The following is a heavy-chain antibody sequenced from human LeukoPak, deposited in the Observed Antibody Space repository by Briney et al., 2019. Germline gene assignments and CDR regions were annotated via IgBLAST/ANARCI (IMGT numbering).Heavy chain of an antibody. D-gene: IGHD3-22*01. Sequence: PGGSLRLSCAPSGFTLSNYWMHWVRQAPGKGLVWVSRLNNDGSSTTYADSVKGRFTISRDNAKNTLYLQMNSLRAEDTAVYYCVRSSGYGDYWGQGTLVTVSS. CDR3: VRSSGYGDY. CDR1: GFTLSNYW. CDR2: LNNDGSST. J-gene: IGHJ4*02. V-gene: IGHV3-74*01.